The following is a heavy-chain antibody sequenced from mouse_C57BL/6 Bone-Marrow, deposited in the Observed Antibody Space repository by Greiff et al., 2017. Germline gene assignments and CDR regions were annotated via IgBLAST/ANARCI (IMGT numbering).Heavy chain of an antibody. V-gene: IGHV1-63*01. CDR1: GYTFTNYW. Sequence: QVQLKQSGAELVRPGTSVKMSCKASGYTFTNYWIGWAKQRPGHGLEWIGDIYPGGGYTNYNEKFKGKATLTADKSSSTAYMQFSNLTSEDSAIYYCAVYYSNYWYVDVWGTGTTVTVSA. J-gene: IGHJ1*03. CDR3: AVYYSNYWYVDV. D-gene: IGHD2-5*01. CDR2: IYPGGGYT.